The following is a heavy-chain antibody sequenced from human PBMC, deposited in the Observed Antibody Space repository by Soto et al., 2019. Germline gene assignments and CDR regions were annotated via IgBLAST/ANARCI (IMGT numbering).Heavy chain of an antibody. V-gene: IGHV4-34*01. CDR3: ARDGISEGAFDI. Sequence: SETLSLTCAVYGGSFSGYYWSWIRQPPGKGLEWIGEINHSGSTNYNPSLKSRVTISVDTSKNQFSLKLSSVTAADTAVYYCARDGISEGAFDIWGQGTMVTVSS. D-gene: IGHD1-26*01. CDR1: GGSFSGYY. CDR2: INHSGST. J-gene: IGHJ3*02.